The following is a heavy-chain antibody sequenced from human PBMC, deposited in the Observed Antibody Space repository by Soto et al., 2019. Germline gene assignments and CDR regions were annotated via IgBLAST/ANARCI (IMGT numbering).Heavy chain of an antibody. V-gene: IGHV4-34*01. Sequence: SETLSLTCAVYGGSFSGYYWSWIRQPPGKGLEWIGEINHIGSTNYNPSLKSRVTISVDTSKNQFSLRLSFVPAGDRVVYYCAGGVLLHKAYYYYGMDVGGQGTRVTVSS. J-gene: IGHJ6*02. CDR1: GGSFSGYY. D-gene: IGHD3-10*01. CDR3: AGGVLLHKAYYYYGMDV. CDR2: INHIGST.